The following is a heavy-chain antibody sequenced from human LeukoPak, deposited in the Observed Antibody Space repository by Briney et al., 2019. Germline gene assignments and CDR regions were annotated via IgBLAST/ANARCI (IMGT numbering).Heavy chain of an antibody. D-gene: IGHD7-27*01. CDR2: MSPNSGIT. Sequence: ASVKVSCKASGYTFTSYYIHRVRQATGQGLEWMGWMSPNSGITGYAQKFQGRVTMTRNTAISTAYMELSSLRSEDTAVYYCVRTPPNWGADYWGQGTLVTVSS. CDR3: VRTPPNWGADY. J-gene: IGHJ4*02. V-gene: IGHV1-8*02. CDR1: GYTFTSYY.